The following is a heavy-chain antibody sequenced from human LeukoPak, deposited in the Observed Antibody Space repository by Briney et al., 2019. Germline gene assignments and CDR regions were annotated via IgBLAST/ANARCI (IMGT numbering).Heavy chain of an antibody. V-gene: IGHV3-23*01. D-gene: IGHD5-12*01. CDR2: ISGGGGNT. J-gene: IGHJ3*02. CDR3: AIYSGYGTNAFDI. Sequence: GGALRLSCAASGFTFCSYAMTWGRQGPGKGVGGVSDISGGGGNTYYADSVKGRFTISRDNSKNTLYLQMHSLRAEDTAVYYCAIYSGYGTNAFDIWGQGTMVTVSS. CDR1: GFTFCSYA.